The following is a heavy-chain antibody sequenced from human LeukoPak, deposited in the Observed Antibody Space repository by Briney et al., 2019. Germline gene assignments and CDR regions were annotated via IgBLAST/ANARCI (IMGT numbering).Heavy chain of an antibody. J-gene: IGHJ4*02. CDR2: IYYRGST. D-gene: IGHD3-22*01. V-gene: IGHV4-59*08. CDR1: GGSINSYY. Sequence: PSETLSLTCTVSGGSINSYYWSWIRQPPGKGLEWIGYIYYRGSTNYNPSLKSRVTISVDTSKNQFSLKLSSVTAADTAVYYCARHKNYYDSSGYYYELDYWGQGTLVTVSS. CDR3: ARHKNYYDSSGYYYELDY.